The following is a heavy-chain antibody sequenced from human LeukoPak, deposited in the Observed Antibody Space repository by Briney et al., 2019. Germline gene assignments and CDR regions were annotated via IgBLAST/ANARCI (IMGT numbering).Heavy chain of an antibody. V-gene: IGHV3-21*01. J-gene: IGHJ4*02. CDR3: ARDPGAYSSSPIDY. CDR1: GFTLSSFT. CDR2: ISSSSSYI. D-gene: IGHD6-6*01. Sequence: GGSLRLSCAASGFTLSSFTMNWVRQAPGKGLEWVSSISSSSSYIYSADSVKGRFTISRDNARNSLYLRMNSLRAEDTAVYYCARDPGAYSSSPIDYWGQGTLVTVSS.